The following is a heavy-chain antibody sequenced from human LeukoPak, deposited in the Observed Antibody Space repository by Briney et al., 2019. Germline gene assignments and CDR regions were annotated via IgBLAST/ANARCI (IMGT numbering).Heavy chain of an antibody. V-gene: IGHV3-30*02. Sequence: QPGGSLRLSCAASGFTFSSYGMHWVRQAPGKGLEWVAFIRYDGSNKYYADSVKGRFTISRDNSKNTLYLQMNSLRAEDTAVYYCAKVGAPSSSGYYYVSADYWGQGTLVTVSS. D-gene: IGHD3-22*01. CDR2: IRYDGSNK. J-gene: IGHJ4*02. CDR1: GFTFSSYG. CDR3: AKVGAPSSSGYYYVSADY.